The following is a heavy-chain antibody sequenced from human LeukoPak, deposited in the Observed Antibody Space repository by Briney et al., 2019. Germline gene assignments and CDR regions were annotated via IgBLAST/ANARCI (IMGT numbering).Heavy chain of an antibody. CDR1: GYTFTSYD. CDR2: MNPNSGNT. V-gene: IGHV1-8*03. D-gene: IGHD2-2*01. CDR3: ARGPGYCSSTSCPASPFDP. J-gene: IGHJ5*02. Sequence: ASVKVSCXASGYTFTSYDINWVRQATGQGLEWMGWMNPNSGNTGYAQKFQGRVTITRNTSISTAYMELSSLRSEDTAVYYCARGPGYCSSTSCPASPFDPWGQGTLVTVSS.